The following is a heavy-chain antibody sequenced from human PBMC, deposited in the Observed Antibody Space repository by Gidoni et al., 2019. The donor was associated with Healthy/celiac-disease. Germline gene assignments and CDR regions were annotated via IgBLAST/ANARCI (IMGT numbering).Heavy chain of an antibody. V-gene: IGHV3-15*01. Sequence: EVQLVESGGGLVKPGGSLRLSCAASGFTFSNAWMSWVRQAPGKGLEWVGRIKSKTDGGTTDYAAPVKGRFTISRDDSKNTLYLQMNSLKTEDTAVYYCTTRPSGEYQLLSHDAFDIWGQGTMVTVSS. CDR1: GFTFSNAW. J-gene: IGHJ3*02. D-gene: IGHD2-2*01. CDR3: TTRPSGEYQLLSHDAFDI. CDR2: IKSKTDGGTT.